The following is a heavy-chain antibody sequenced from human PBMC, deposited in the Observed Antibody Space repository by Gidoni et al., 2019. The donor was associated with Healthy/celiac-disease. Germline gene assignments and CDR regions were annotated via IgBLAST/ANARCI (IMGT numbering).Heavy chain of an antibody. CDR2: ISAYNGNT. J-gene: IGHJ4*02. CDR1: GYTFTSYG. V-gene: IGHV1-18*01. Sequence: QVQLVQSGAVVKKPGASVKVSCKASGYTFTSYGIRWVRQAPGQGLEWMGWISAYNGNTNYAQKLQGRVTMTTDTSTSTAYMELRSLRSDDTAVYYCARISGRWGVIVVVPPDYWGQGTLVTVSS. D-gene: IGHD2-2*01. CDR3: ARISGRWGVIVVVPPDY.